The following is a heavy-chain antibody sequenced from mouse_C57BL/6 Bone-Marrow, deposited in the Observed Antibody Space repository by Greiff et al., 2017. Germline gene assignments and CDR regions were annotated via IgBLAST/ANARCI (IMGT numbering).Heavy chain of an antibody. CDR2: ISDGGSYT. D-gene: IGHD5-1*01. CDR1: GFTFSSYA. J-gene: IGHJ4*01. Sequence: EVQRVESGGGLVKPGGSLKLSCAASGFTFSSYAMSWVRQTPEKRLEWVATISDGGSYTYYPDNVKGRFTISRDNAKNNLYLQMSHLKSEDTAMYYCARGDVYPLAMDYWGQGTSVTVSS. V-gene: IGHV5-4*01. CDR3: ARGDVYPLAMDY.